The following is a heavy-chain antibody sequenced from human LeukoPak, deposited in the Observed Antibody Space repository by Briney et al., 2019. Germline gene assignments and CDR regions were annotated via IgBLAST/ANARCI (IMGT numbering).Heavy chain of an antibody. CDR2: IIPIFGTA. V-gene: IGHV1-69*05. Sequence: SVKVSCKASGVTFSSYAISWVRQAPGEGLEWMGRIIPIFGTANYAQKFQGRVTLTTDESTRTAYMGLSRLRSETTAVYYCARGHSSGPGEYWGQGTLVTVSS. D-gene: IGHD6-19*01. CDR3: ARGHSSGPGEY. J-gene: IGHJ4*02. CDR1: GVTFSSYA.